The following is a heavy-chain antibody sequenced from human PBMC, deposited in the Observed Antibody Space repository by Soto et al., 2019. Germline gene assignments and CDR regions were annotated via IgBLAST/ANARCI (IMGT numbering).Heavy chain of an antibody. J-gene: IGHJ5*02. CDR2: IYYSGST. V-gene: IGHV4-31*03. Sequence: SITFTGSGLSISIGVCYWSWIRQHPGKGLEWIGYIYYSGSTYYNPSLKSRVTISIDTSKNQFSLTLKSVTAADTAVYYCASGGNWFDPWGQGVLVNVSS. CDR3: ASGGNWFDP. D-gene: IGHD3-16*01. CDR1: GLSISIGVCY.